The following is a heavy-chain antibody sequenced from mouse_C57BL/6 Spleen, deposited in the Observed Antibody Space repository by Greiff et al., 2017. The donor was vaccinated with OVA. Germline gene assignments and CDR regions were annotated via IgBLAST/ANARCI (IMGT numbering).Heavy chain of an antibody. Sequence: EVKVEESGPELVKPGASVKISCKASGYSFTGYYMNWVKQSPEKSLEWIGEINPSTGGTPYNQKFKAKATLTVDKSSSTAYMQLKSLTSEDSAVYYCARNLLWYPFDYWGQGTTLTVSS. CDR1: GYSFTGYY. CDR3: ARNLLWYPFDY. J-gene: IGHJ2*01. V-gene: IGHV1-42*01. D-gene: IGHD2-1*01. CDR2: INPSTGGT.